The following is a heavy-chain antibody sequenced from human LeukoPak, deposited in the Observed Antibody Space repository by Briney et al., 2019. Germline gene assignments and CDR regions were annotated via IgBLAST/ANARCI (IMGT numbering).Heavy chain of an antibody. Sequence: GGSLRLSCAAPGVSSRKDRRRWGRQAPGEGLVWVSHINSEQTNKRYADFVKGRFTISRDNAKNTLDLQMNSLRVEDTAIYYCVRRGPITLDYWGQGTLVTVSS. CDR3: VRRGPITLDY. V-gene: IGHV3-74*01. CDR1: GVSSRKDR. J-gene: IGHJ4*02. D-gene: IGHD1-20*01. CDR2: INSEQTNK.